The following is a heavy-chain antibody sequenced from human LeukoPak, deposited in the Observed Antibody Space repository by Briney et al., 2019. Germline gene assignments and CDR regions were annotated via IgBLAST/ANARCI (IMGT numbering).Heavy chain of an antibody. CDR3: VRSRWLQLGNFDC. Sequence: PGGALRLSCAASGFTFSTYEMNWVRQAPGKGLEWVSYISGSRSTIYYADSVKGRFTISRDNANNSLYLQMNSLRAEDTAVYYCVRSRWLQLGNFDCWGQGILVTVSS. J-gene: IGHJ4*02. CDR1: GFTFSTYE. D-gene: IGHD5-24*01. CDR2: ISGSRSTI. V-gene: IGHV3-48*03.